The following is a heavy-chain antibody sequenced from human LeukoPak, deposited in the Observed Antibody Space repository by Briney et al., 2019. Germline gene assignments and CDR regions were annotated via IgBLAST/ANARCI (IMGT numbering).Heavy chain of an antibody. V-gene: IGHV3-7*05. CDR3: ARDRVTMVRGVNYYFDY. CDR1: GCTFSTYW. CDR2: IKKDGTEK. D-gene: IGHD3-10*01. Sequence: GGTLTLSCAASGCTFSTYWMNWVRHPPAPGQELVANIKKDGTEKYYVVSVKGRFTIARDNAESSLFLQMSSLRVEDMAVYYCARDRVTMVRGVNYYFDYWGQGTLVTVSS. J-gene: IGHJ4*02.